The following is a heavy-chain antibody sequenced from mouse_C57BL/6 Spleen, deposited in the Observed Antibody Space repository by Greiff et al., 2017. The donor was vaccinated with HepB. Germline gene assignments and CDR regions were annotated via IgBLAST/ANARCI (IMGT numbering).Heavy chain of an antibody. CDR2: INPSTGGT. CDR1: GYSFTGYY. Sequence: VQLKESGPELVKPGASVKISCKASGYSFTGYYMNWVKQSPEKSLEWIGEINPSTGGTTYNQKFKAKATLTVDKSSSTAYMQLKSLTSEDSAVYYCARRSLYYDYPDYWGQGTTLTVSS. D-gene: IGHD2-4*01. CDR3: ARRSLYYDYPDY. V-gene: IGHV1-42*01. J-gene: IGHJ2*01.